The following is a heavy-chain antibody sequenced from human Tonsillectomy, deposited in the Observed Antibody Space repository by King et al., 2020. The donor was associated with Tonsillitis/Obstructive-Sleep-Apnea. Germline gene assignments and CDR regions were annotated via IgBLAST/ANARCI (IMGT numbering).Heavy chain of an antibody. CDR2: IYYSGST. CDR1: GGSISSSSYY. J-gene: IGHJ2*01. D-gene: IGHD2-15*01. Sequence: VQLQESGPGLVKPSETLSLTCTVSGGSISSSSYYWGWIRQPPGKGLEWIGSIYYSGSTYYNPSLKSRVTISVDSSKNQFSSKLSSVTAADTSVYYCSGGRDNVGTHWYFDLWGRGTLVTVSS. V-gene: IGHV4-39*01. CDR3: SGGRDNVGTHWYFDL.